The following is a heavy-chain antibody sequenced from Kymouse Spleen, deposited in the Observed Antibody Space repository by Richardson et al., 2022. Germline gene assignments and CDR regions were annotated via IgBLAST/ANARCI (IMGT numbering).Heavy chain of an antibody. D-gene: IGHD3-22*01. CDR3: TRHYYDSSGYNWFDP. V-gene: IGHV3-73*02. J-gene: IGHJ5*02. CDR2: IRSKANSYAT. CDR1: GFTFSGSA. Sequence: EVQLVESGGGLVQPGGSLKLSCAASGFTFSGSAMHWVRQASGKGLEWVGRIRSKANSYATAYAASVKGRFTISRDDSKNTAYLQMNSLKTEDTAVYYCTRHYYDSSGYNWFDPWGQGTLVTVSS.